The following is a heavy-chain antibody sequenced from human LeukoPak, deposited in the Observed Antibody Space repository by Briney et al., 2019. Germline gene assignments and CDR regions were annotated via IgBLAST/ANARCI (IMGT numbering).Heavy chain of an antibody. D-gene: IGHD2-2*01. J-gene: IGHJ5*01. CDR3: ARDPASANWFDS. CDR2: ISGTGTHT. CDR1: GFTFSDYY. V-gene: IGHV3-11*06. Sequence: GGSLRLSCAASGFTFSDYYMNWIRRAPGKGLEWISYISGTGTHTNYADSVKGRFTMSRDNANNSLFLQMDSLKVEDTGVYYCARDPASANWFDSWGQGTLVTVSS.